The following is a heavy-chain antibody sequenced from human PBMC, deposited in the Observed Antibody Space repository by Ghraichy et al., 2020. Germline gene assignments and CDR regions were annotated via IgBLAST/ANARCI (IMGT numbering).Heavy chain of an antibody. CDR2: INNDGKET. V-gene: IGHV3-7*03. J-gene: IGHJ4*02. Sequence: GGSLRLSCEASRFSFKNFWMSWVRQAPGKGLEWVANINNDGKETYYVESVEGRFTISRDNAKNSLYLQMNSLRVDDAAVYYCARAGTAGSVDYWGQGTPVLVSS. CDR1: RFSFKNFW. CDR3: ARAGTAGSVDY. D-gene: IGHD3-10*01.